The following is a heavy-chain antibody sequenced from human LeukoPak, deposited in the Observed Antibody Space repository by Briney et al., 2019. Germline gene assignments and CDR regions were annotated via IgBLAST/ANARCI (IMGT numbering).Heavy chain of an antibody. J-gene: IGHJ4*02. Sequence: PGGSLRLSCAASGFTFDDYGMHWVRQVPGKGLEWVSSISSSSSYIYYADSVKGRFTISRDNAKNSLYLQMNSLRAEDTAVYYCARDRGTATVATGWGQGTLVTVSS. CDR2: ISSSSSYI. CDR3: ARDRGTATVATG. CDR1: GFTFDDYG. V-gene: IGHV3-21*01. D-gene: IGHD4-23*01.